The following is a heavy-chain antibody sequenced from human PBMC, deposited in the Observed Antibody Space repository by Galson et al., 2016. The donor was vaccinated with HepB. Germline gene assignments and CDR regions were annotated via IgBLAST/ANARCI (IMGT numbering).Heavy chain of an antibody. CDR3: APTLVRGEFSGLGV. CDR1: GYTLTELS. D-gene: IGHD3-10*01. V-gene: IGHV1-24*01. J-gene: IGHJ6*02. CDR2: FDPEDGER. Sequence: SVKVSCKVSGYTLTELSIHWVRQAPGKGLEWMGGFDPEDGERIYAQKFQGRVTMTEDTSTDTAYMELSGLTPEDTAVYYCAPTLVRGEFSGLGVWGQGTTVTVSS.